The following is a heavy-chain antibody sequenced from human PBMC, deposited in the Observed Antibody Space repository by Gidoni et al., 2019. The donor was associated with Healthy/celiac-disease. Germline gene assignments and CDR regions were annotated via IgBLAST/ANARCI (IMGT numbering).Heavy chain of an antibody. Sequence: EVQLVESGGGLVKPGGSLRLSCAASGFTFSSYSMNWVRQAPGKGLEWVSSISSSSSYIYYADSVKGRFTISRDNAKNSLYLQMNSLRAEDTAVYYCARDGVYDFWSGYPFSVGKGVTYGMDVWGQGTTVTVSS. CDR1: GFTFSSYS. D-gene: IGHD3-3*01. V-gene: IGHV3-21*01. J-gene: IGHJ6*02. CDR2: ISSSSSYI. CDR3: ARDGVYDFWSGYPFSVGKGVTYGMDV.